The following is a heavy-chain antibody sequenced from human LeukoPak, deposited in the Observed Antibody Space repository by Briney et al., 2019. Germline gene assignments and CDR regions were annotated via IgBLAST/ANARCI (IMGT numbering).Heavy chain of an antibody. CDR3: VKDFGRIRGTPDS. D-gene: IGHD1-26*01. CDR1: GFVFTIYT. Sequence: GGSLRLSCSASGFVFTIYTMYWVRQAPGKGPEYVTTISGSGNGFSIYYADSVKGRFTISRDDSKSILYLQMNGLRSEDTAVYYCVKDFGRIRGTPDSWGQGTLVTVSS. V-gene: IGHV3-64D*06. J-gene: IGHJ4*02. CDR2: ISGSGNGFSI.